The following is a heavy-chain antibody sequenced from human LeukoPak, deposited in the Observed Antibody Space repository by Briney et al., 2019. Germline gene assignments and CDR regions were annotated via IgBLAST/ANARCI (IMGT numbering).Heavy chain of an antibody. J-gene: IGHJ4*02. V-gene: IGHV1-18*01. CDR3: ARVWAVAGTRNFDY. D-gene: IGHD6-19*01. CDR1: GGTFSSYA. Sequence: GASVKVSCKASGGTFSSYAISWVRQAPGQGLEWMGWISAYHGNTNYAQKLQGRVTMTTDTSTSTAYMELRSLRSDDTAVYYCARVWAVAGTRNFDYWGQGTLVTVSS. CDR2: ISAYHGNT.